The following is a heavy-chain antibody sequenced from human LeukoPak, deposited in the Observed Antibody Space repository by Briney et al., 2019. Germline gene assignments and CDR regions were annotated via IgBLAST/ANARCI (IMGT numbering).Heavy chain of an antibody. CDR1: GFTFSSYS. V-gene: IGHV3-21*01. D-gene: IGHD4-23*01. CDR2: ISSSSSYI. Sequence: GGSLRLSCAASGFTFSSYSMNWVRQAPGKGLEWVSSISSSSSYIYYADSVKGRFTISRDNAKNSLYLQMNSLRAEDTAVYYCARGPNCGGKVKPWGQGTLVTVSS. J-gene: IGHJ5*02. CDR3: ARGPNCGGKVKP.